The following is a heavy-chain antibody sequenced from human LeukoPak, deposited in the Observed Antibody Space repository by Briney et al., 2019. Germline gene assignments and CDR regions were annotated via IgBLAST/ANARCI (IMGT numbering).Heavy chain of an antibody. CDR2: INPNSGGT. CDR1: GYTFTGYY. J-gene: IGHJ3*02. CDR3: ARVFAYCGGDCYSHDAFDI. Sequence: GASVKVSCKASGYTFTGYYMHWVRQAPGQGLEWMGWINPNSGGTNYAQKFQGRVTMTRDTSISTAYMELSRLRSDDTAVYYCARVFAYCGGDCYSHDAFDIWGQGTMVTVSS. D-gene: IGHD2-21*01. V-gene: IGHV1-2*02.